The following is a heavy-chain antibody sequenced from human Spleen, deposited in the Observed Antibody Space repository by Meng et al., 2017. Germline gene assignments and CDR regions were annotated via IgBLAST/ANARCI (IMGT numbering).Heavy chain of an antibody. Sequence: VQLVESGGGLVKPGGSLRLSCAASGFTFSDYYMDWVRRAPGKGLEWVGRTRNKANSFSTKYAASVEGRFTISRDDSKNSVYLQMNSLKTEDTAVYYCATSDSGWRFDYWGQGTLVTVSS. CDR3: ATSDSGWRFDY. J-gene: IGHJ4*02. CDR1: GFTFSDYY. CDR2: TRNKANSFST. V-gene: IGHV3-72*01. D-gene: IGHD6-19*01.